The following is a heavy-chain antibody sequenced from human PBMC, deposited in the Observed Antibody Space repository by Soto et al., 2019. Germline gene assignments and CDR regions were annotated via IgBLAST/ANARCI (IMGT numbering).Heavy chain of an antibody. CDR2: IYYSGST. J-gene: IGHJ6*02. Sequence: PSETLSLTCTVSGGSISSYYWSWILQPPGKGLEWIGYIYYSGSTNYNPSLKSRVTISVDTSKNQFSLKLSSVTAADTAVYYCARRLYYDSSGFEGGGMDVWGQGTTVTVSS. CDR3: ARRLYYDSSGFEGGGMDV. V-gene: IGHV4-59*08. CDR1: GGSISSYY. D-gene: IGHD3-22*01.